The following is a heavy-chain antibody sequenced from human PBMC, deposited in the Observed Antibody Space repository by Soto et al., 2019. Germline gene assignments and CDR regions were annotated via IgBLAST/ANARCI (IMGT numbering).Heavy chain of an antibody. Sequence: ASVKVSCKASGYTFTSYYMHWVLQAPGEGLEWMGIINPSGGSTSYAQKFQGRVTMTRDTSTSTVYMELSSLRSEDTAVYYCARDRGVAARPNLLFDYWGQGTLVTVSS. CDR2: INPSGGST. V-gene: IGHV1-46*01. CDR3: ARDRGVAARPNLLFDY. D-gene: IGHD6-6*01. J-gene: IGHJ4*02. CDR1: GYTFTSYY.